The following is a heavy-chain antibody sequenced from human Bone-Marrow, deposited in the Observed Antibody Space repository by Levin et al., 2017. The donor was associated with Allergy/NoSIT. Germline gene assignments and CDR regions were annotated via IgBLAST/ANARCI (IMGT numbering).Heavy chain of an antibody. J-gene: IGHJ4*02. Sequence: VSGPTLVKPTQTLTLTCTFSGFSLNSSGVSMGWIRQPPGKALEWLASIYWDDDKNYSPSLNSRLTITKDTSKNQVVLTMTNMDPVDTATYFCAHTLTIFGVLVGDFWGQGILVTVSS. CDR3: AHTLTIFGVLVGDF. CDR2: IYWDDDK. V-gene: IGHV2-5*02. D-gene: IGHD3-3*01. CDR1: GFSLNSSGVS.